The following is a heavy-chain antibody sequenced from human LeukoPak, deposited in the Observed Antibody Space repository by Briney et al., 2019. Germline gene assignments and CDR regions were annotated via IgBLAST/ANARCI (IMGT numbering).Heavy chain of an antibody. CDR1: GGSISSGSYY. CDR3: ARDTYHYDISGYYRLDY. V-gene: IGHV4-61*02. Sequence: SETLSLTCTVSGGSISSGSYYWSWIRQPAGKGLEWIGRIYTSGSTNYNPSLNSRVTISVDTSKNQVSLKPTSVTAADTAVYYCARDTYHYDISGYYRLDYWGQGTLVTVSS. J-gene: IGHJ4*02. CDR2: IYTSGST. D-gene: IGHD3-22*01.